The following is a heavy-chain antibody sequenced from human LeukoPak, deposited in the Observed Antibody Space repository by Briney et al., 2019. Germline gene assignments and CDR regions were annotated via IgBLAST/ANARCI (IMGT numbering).Heavy chain of an antibody. CDR1: GGSISSYY. CDR3: ARFPVGYCSGGSCYGDI. J-gene: IGHJ3*02. V-gene: IGHV4-59*01. CDR2: IYYSGST. Sequence: SETLSLTCTVSGGSISSYYWSWIRQPPGKGLEWIGYIYYSGSTNYNPSLKSRVTISVDTSKNQFSLKLCSVTAADTAVYYCARFPVGYCSGGSCYGDIWGQGTMVTVSS. D-gene: IGHD2-15*01.